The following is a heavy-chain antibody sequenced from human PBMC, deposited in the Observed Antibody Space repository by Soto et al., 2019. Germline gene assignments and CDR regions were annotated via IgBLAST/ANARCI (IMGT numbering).Heavy chain of an antibody. CDR1: GYTFTGYY. V-gene: IGHV1-2*02. CDR3: AREGCSGGSCYLGNWFDP. J-gene: IGHJ5*02. CDR2: INPNGGGT. D-gene: IGHD2-15*01. Sequence: ASVKVSCKASGYTFTGYYMHWVRQAPGQGLEWMGWINPNGGGTNYAQKFQGRVTMTRDTSISTAYMELSRLRSDDTAVYYCAREGCSGGSCYLGNWFDPWGQGTLVTVSS.